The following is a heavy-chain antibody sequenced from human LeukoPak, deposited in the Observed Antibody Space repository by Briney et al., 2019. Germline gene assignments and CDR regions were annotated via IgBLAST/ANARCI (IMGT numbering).Heavy chain of an antibody. D-gene: IGHD3-9*01. CDR3: ARVWYYDILTAYLYYFDF. CDR2: IKQGGSEK. V-gene: IGHV3-7*01. J-gene: IGHJ4*02. CDR1: GFTFSSYW. Sequence: TGGSLRLSCAASGFTFSSYWMSWVRQAPGKGLEWVANIKQGGSEKYYVDSVKGRFTISRDNAKNSLYLQMNNLRAEDTAVYFCARVWYYDILTAYLYYFDFWGQGTLVTVSS.